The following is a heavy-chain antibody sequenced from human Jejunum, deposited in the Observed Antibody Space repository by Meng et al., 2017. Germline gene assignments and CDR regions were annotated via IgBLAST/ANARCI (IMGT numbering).Heavy chain of an antibody. CDR1: GFSVSTYY. V-gene: IGHV3-66*02. CDR2: IYNNSGT. J-gene: IGHJ4*02. Sequence: GESLKISCTASGFSVSTYYMSWVRQAPGKGLEWVSVIYNNSGTFNADSVKGRFTISSDNSNNTVYLQMNSLRVEEAAVYYCVRDDGSAPYDFWGQGTLVTVSS. D-gene: IGHD3-10*01. CDR3: VRDDGSAPYDF.